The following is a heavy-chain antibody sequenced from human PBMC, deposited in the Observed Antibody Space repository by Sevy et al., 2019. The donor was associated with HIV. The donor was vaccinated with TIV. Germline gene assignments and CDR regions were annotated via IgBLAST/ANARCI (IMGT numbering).Heavy chain of an antibody. D-gene: IGHD2-8*02. CDR3: STDPIIVLLVTDGMDV. CDR1: GFSFSHAW. V-gene: IGHV3-15*01. CDR2: IKSKPDGGTI. Sequence: GGSLRLSCAASGFSFSHAWMTWVRQAPGKGLEWVGRIKSKPDGGTIDYAAPVKGRFTISRDDSKNTLYLQMNSLKTEVTAVYYCSTDPIIVLLVTDGMDVWGQGTTVTVSS. J-gene: IGHJ6*02.